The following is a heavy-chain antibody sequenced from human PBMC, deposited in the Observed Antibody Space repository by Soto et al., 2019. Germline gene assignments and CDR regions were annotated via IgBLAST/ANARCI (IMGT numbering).Heavy chain of an antibody. D-gene: IGHD2-15*01. Sequence: GGSLRLSCAASGFTVSSNYMSWVRQAPGKGLEWVSVIYSGGSTYYADSVKGRFTISRDNSKNTLYLQMNSLRAEDTAVYYCAESSGYCSGGSCQPSFIFDYWGQGTLVTVSS. CDR2: IYSGGST. J-gene: IGHJ4*02. CDR1: GFTVSSNY. CDR3: AESSGYCSGGSCQPSFIFDY. V-gene: IGHV3-66*01.